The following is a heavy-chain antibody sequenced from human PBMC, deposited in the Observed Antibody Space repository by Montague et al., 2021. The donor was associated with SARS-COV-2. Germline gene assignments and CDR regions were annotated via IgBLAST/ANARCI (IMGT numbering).Heavy chain of an antibody. CDR3: ARDSFSSCTSSSCYMGGMDV. Sequence: SLRLSCAASGFSFSSYGLNWVRRAPGKGLEWVAVIWYGGSNKQYADSVKGRFTISRDNSKNTLYLQMNSLRAEDTALYYCARDSFSSCTSSSCYMGGMDVLGQGPMVTFSS. CDR1: GFSFSSYG. CDR2: IWYGGSNK. V-gene: IGHV3-33*01. D-gene: IGHD2-2*02. J-gene: IGHJ6*02.